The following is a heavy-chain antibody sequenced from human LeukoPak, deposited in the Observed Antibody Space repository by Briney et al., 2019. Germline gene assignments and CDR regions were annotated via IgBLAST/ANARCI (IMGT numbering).Heavy chain of an antibody. V-gene: IGHV3-23*01. CDR1: GLTVSSYA. D-gene: IGHD2-2*01. CDR3: ARAPREYQLLPGPHAFDI. CDR2: ISGSGGST. Sequence: GGSLRLACAASGLTVSSYAMNWVRQAPGKGREWVSAISGSGGSTYYADSVKGRFTISRDNSKNTLYLQMNSLRAEVTAVYYCARAPREYQLLPGPHAFDIWGQGTMVTVSS. J-gene: IGHJ3*02.